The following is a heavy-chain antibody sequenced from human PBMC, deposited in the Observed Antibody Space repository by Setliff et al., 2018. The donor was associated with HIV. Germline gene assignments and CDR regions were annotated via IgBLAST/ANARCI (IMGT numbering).Heavy chain of an antibody. V-gene: IGHV1-69*05. Sequence: GASVKVSCKTSGGTFSSYGISWVRQAPGQGLEWMGGIIPMFGTGFYAQKFQGRVTITTDESRSTAYMELSSLSSEDTAVLYCARVGHSSSYHYYGMDVWGQGTTVTVSS. CDR2: IIPMFGTG. J-gene: IGHJ6*02. CDR3: ARVGHSSSYHYYGMDV. D-gene: IGHD6-13*01. CDR1: GGTFSSYG.